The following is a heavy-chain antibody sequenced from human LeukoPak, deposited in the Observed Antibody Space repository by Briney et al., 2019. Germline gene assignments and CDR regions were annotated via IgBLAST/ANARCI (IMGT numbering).Heavy chain of an antibody. D-gene: IGHD2-8*01. CDR2: ISAYRGNT. CDR3: ARSQPCNSGVCSTFDY. Sequence: GASVKVSCKASGYTFTNYGVSWVRQAPGQGLEWMGWISAYRGNTNYAQNFQGRLTMTTDASTSTVYMELRSLRSDDTAVYYCARSQPCNSGVCSTFDYWGQGTLVTVSP. CDR1: GYTFTNYG. J-gene: IGHJ4*02. V-gene: IGHV1-18*01.